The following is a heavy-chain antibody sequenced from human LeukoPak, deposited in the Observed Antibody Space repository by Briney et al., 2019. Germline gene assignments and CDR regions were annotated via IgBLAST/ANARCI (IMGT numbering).Heavy chain of an antibody. Sequence: GASVKVSCKASGYTFTNHGVTWVRQAPGQGLEWMAWISAYNGKTNYAQKFQDRVTMTTDTSTSTAYMELRSLRSDDTAMYYCARHGGYSYWARKGGLGFDPWGQGTLVTVSS. D-gene: IGHD5-18*01. CDR2: ISAYNGKT. J-gene: IGHJ5*02. V-gene: IGHV1-18*01. CDR3: ARHGGYSYWARKGGLGFDP. CDR1: GYTFTNHG.